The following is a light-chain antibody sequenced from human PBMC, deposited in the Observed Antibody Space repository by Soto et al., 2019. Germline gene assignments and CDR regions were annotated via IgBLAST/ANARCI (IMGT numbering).Light chain of an antibody. CDR2: EVN. J-gene: IGLJ1*01. CDR3: SLYTSSSTYV. Sequence: QSVLTQPASVSGSPGQSITISCTGSSSDVGGYKYVSWYQQHPGKAPKVMIYEVNNRPSGVSSRFSGSKSGNTASLTISGLQAEDEADYYCSLYTSSSTYVCGTGAKGTVL. V-gene: IGLV2-14*01. CDR1: SSDVGGYKY.